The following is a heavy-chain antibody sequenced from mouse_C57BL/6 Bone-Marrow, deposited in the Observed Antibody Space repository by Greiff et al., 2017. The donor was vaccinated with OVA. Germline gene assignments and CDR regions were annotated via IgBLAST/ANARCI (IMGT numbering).Heavy chain of an antibody. CDR1: GYTFTDYE. Sequence: QVQLQQSGAELVRPGASVTLSCKASGYTFTDYEMHWVKQTPVHGLEWIGAIDPETGGTAYNQKFKSKAILTADKSSSTAYMELRSLTSEDSAVYYCTRDYYGSSYDYWGQGTTLTVSS. J-gene: IGHJ2*01. V-gene: IGHV1-15*01. CDR2: IDPETGGT. CDR3: TRDYYGSSYDY. D-gene: IGHD1-1*01.